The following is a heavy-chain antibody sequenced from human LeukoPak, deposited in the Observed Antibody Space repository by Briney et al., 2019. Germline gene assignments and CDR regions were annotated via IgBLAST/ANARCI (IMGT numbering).Heavy chain of an antibody. CDR3: ARGSDSSGYPGF. CDR1: GYTVTDYY. J-gene: IGHJ4*02. CDR2: INPNSGGT. Sequence: ASVKVSCKSSGYTVTDYYMHWVRQAPGQGLEWMGWINPNSGGTNSAQKFQGRVTMTRDTSVSTAYMELSRLTSDDTAVYHCARGSDSSGYPGFWGQGTLVTVSS. V-gene: IGHV1-2*02. D-gene: IGHD3-22*01.